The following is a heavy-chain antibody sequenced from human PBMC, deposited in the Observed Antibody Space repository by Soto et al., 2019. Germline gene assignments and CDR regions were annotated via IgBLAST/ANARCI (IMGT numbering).Heavy chain of an antibody. Sequence: LRLSCAASGFTFSSYAMSWVRQAPGKGLEWVSSITGSGGNTFYADSVKGRFTISRDNSKNTLYLQMNPLKTEDTAVYYCAKAVGSQQFDYWGQGALVTVSS. CDR3: AKAVGSQQFDY. J-gene: IGHJ4*02. V-gene: IGHV3-23*01. D-gene: IGHD1-26*01. CDR2: ITGSGGNT. CDR1: GFTFSSYA.